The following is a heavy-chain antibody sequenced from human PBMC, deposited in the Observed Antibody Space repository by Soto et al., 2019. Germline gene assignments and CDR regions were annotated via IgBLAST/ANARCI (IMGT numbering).Heavy chain of an antibody. J-gene: IGHJ6*02. V-gene: IGHV5-51*01. CDR3: GRHRLTPLLVERLQTPVACYVMAV. Sequence: GESLKISCKGSGYSFTSYWIGRVRQMPGKGLEWMGIIYPGDSDTRYSPSFQGQVTISADKSISTAYLQWSSLKASDTAMYYCGRHRLTPLLVERLQTPVACYVMAVWGQGTTVTVSS. CDR2: IYPGDSDT. D-gene: IGHD1-1*01. CDR1: GYSFTSYW.